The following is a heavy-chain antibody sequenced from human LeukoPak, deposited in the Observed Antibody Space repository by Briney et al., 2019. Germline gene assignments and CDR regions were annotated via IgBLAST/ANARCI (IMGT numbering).Heavy chain of an antibody. Sequence: PGGSLRLSCAASGFTFSSYSMNWVRQAPGKGPEWVSYITSSGTTIYYADSVKGRFTISRDDAKNSLYLQMNSLRPEDTALYYCAKDVNYGDYVEDDAFGIWGQGTMVTVSS. J-gene: IGHJ3*02. CDR2: ITSSGTTI. CDR1: GFTFSSYS. CDR3: AKDVNYGDYVEDDAFGI. V-gene: IGHV3-48*04. D-gene: IGHD4-17*01.